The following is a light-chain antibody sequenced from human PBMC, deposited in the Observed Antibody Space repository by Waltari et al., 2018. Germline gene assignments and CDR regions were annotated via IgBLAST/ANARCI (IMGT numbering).Light chain of an antibody. J-gene: IGKJ1*01. CDR3: QQGYSTWT. Sequence: DIQMTQYPPSLSASVGDRVTITCRASQSVRNFVNWYQHKPGGAPRLLIYAASTLQSGVPSRVSGSGSGTDFTLTISSLQPEDFATYFCQQGYSTWTFGQGTKVEIK. CDR2: AAS. CDR1: QSVRNF. V-gene: IGKV1-39*01.